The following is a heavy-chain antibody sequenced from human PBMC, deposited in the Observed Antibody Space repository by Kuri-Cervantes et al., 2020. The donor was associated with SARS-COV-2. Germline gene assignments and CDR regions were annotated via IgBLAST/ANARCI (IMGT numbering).Heavy chain of an antibody. V-gene: IGHV4-38-2*02. Sequence: SETLSLTCTVSGNSLSSGGYYWGWIRQPPGKGLEWIGSIYHSGSTYYNPSLKSRVTISVDTSKNQFSLKLSSVTAADTAVYYCAGAAAGRSDYWGQGTLVTVSS. D-gene: IGHD6-13*01. CDR3: AGAAAGRSDY. CDR2: IYHSGST. J-gene: IGHJ4*02. CDR1: GNSLSSGGYY.